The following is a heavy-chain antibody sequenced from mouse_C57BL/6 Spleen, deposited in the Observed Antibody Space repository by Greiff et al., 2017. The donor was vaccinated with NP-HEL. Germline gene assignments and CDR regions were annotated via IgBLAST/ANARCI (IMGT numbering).Heavy chain of an antibody. Sequence: QVQLQQPGAELVMPGASVKLSCKASGYTFTSYWMHWVKQRPGQGLEWIGEIDPSDSYTNYNQKFKGKSTLTVDKSSSTAYMQISSLTSEESAVYYCARGIYYGSPHAMDYWGQGTSVTVSS. V-gene: IGHV1-69*01. CDR1: GYTFTSYW. CDR3: ARGIYYGSPHAMDY. D-gene: IGHD1-1*01. CDR2: IDPSDSYT. J-gene: IGHJ4*01.